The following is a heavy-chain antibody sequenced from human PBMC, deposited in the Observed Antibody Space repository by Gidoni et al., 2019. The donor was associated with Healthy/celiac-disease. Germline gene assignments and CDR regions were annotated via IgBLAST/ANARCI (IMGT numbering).Heavy chain of an antibody. D-gene: IGHD6-6*01. CDR2: IRGSGGST. CDR1: GFTFSSYA. CDR3: AKRAGSSSSRGDY. J-gene: IGHJ4*02. Sequence: EVQLLEAGGGLVQPGGSLRLSCAASGFTFSSYAMSWVRQAPGKGLEWGSAIRGSGGSTYYADSVKGRFTISRDNSKNTLYLQMNSLRAEDTAVYYCAKRAGSSSSRGDYWGQGTLVTVSS. V-gene: IGHV3-23*01.